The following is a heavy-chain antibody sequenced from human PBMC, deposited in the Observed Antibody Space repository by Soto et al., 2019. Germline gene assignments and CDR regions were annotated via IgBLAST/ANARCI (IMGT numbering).Heavy chain of an antibody. CDR1: GFTFSSYA. J-gene: IGHJ4*02. D-gene: IGHD2-21*02. CDR2: ISGSGGST. Sequence: GGSLRLSCAASGFTFSSYAMSWVRQAPGKGLEWVSAISGSGGSTYYADSVKGRFTISRDNSENTLYLQMNSLRAEDAAVYCCAKLRDCGGDCYYCYWGRGTLFTVSS. V-gene: IGHV3-23*01. CDR3: AKLRDCGGDCYYCY.